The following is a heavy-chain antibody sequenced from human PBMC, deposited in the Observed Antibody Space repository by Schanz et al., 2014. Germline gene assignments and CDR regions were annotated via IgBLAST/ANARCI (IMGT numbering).Heavy chain of an antibody. CDR2: VSRSTPDI. D-gene: IGHD3-10*01. CDR1: GFNFSDYA. Sequence: EVHLLESGGGLVPPGGSLRLSCAASGFNFSDYAMCWVRQAPGKGLEWVSYVSRSTPDIYYADSVKGRFTMSRDNAKNSVFLQMNSLRAEDTAVYYCAKDGPGGSGSYSADGGMDVWGQGTTVTVSS. J-gene: IGHJ6*02. CDR3: AKDGPGGSGSYSADGGMDV. V-gene: IGHV3-48*01.